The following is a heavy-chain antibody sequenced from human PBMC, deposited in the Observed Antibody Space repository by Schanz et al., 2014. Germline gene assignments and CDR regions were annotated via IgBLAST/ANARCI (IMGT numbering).Heavy chain of an antibody. Sequence: QVQLVESGGGVVQPGRSLRLSCAASGFSFDKYGMHWVRQAPGKGLEWVGVIWYDGSKTYYAASVRGRFTISRENSKTPMHPQVTSLTAQDTAAYHCAKDIPAVTVAPLMTGLYASWGPGTLVTVSS. V-gene: IGHV3-33*06. CDR1: GFSFDKYG. D-gene: IGHD6-19*01. CDR3: AKDIPAVTVAPLMTGLYAS. CDR2: IWYDGSKT. J-gene: IGHJ5*02.